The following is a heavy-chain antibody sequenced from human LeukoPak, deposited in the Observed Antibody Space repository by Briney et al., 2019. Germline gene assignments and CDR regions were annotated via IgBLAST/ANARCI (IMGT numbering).Heavy chain of an antibody. J-gene: IGHJ5*02. Sequence: SQTLSLTCTVSGGSISSGSYYWSWIRQPAGKGLEWIGRIYTSGSTNYHPSLKSRVTISVDTSKNQFSLKLSSVTAADTAVYYCARAGYYDFWSALPNWFDPWGQGTLVTVSS. D-gene: IGHD3-3*01. V-gene: IGHV4-61*02. CDR3: ARAGYYDFWSALPNWFDP. CDR2: IYTSGST. CDR1: GGSISSGSYY.